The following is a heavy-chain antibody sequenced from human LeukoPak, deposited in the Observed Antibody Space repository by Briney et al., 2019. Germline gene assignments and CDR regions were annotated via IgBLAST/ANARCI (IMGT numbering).Heavy chain of an antibody. J-gene: IGHJ4*02. CDR3: ARGSYGYKPYAFDY. D-gene: IGHD5-18*01. CDR1: GFTFSSYE. V-gene: IGHV3-48*03. CDR2: ISSSGSTI. Sequence: PGGSLRLSCAASGFTFSSYEMNWVRQAPGKGLEWVSYISSSGSTIYYADSVKGRFTISRDNAKNSLYLQMNSLRAEDTAVYYCARGSYGYKPYAFDYWGQGTLVTVSS.